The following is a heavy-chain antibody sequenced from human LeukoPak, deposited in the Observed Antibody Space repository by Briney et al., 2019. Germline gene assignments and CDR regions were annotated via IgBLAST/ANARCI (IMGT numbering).Heavy chain of an antibody. V-gene: IGHV3-20*04. Sequence: GGSLRLSCAASGFTFDDYGMSWVRQAPGKGLEWVSGINWNGGSTGYADSVKGRFTISRDNAKNSLYLQMNSLRAEDTALYYCAKGEDHYYYMDVWGKGTTVTVSS. CDR1: GFTFDDYG. J-gene: IGHJ6*03. CDR2: INWNGGST. CDR3: AKGEDHYYYMDV.